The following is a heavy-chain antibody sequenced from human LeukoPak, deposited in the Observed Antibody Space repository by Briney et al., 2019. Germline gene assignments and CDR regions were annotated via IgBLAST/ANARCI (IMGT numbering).Heavy chain of an antibody. V-gene: IGHV3-21*01. D-gene: IGHD2-21*02. CDR1: GFSFTTYS. CDR3: ARLVRAYCGGDCRDAFDY. J-gene: IGHJ4*02. CDR2: ISSSSSYI. Sequence: GGSLRLSCAASGFSFTTYSMNWVRQAPGKGLEWVSSISSSSSYIYYADSVKGRFTISRDNAKNSLYLQLNRLRDEDTAVYSCARLVRAYCGGDCRDAFDYWGQGTLVTVSS.